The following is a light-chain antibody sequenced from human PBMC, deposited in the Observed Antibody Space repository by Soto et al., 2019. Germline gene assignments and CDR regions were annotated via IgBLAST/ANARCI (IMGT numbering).Light chain of an antibody. J-gene: IGKJ1*01. CDR3: QQYGSSLTWT. Sequence: EVVLTQSPGTVSLSPGERVTLSCRASQSVISKYLAWYQQRPGQAPRLLTYAASSRATGIPDRFSGSGSGTDFTLSISSLEPEYFAVYYCQQYGSSLTWTFGQGTKVEMK. CDR2: AAS. V-gene: IGKV3-20*01. CDR1: QSVISKY.